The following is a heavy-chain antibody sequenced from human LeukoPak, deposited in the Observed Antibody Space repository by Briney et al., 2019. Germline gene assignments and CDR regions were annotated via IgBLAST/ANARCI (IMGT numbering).Heavy chain of an antibody. CDR2: ISWNSGSI. D-gene: IGHD5-12*01. V-gene: IGHV3-9*01. CDR3: AKDTEVAGLYYFDY. CDR1: GFTFDDYA. Sequence: GGSLRLSCAASGFTFDDYAMHWVRQAPGKGLEWVSGISWNSGSIGYADSVKGRFTISRDNAKNSLYLQMNSLRAEDTALYYCAKDTEVAGLYYFDYWGQGTLVTVSS. J-gene: IGHJ4*02.